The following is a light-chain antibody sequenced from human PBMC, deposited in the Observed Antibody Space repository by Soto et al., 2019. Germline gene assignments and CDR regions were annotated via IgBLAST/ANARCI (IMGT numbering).Light chain of an antibody. CDR1: QNVSTY. Sequence: EIVLTQSPATLSLSPGERATLSCRASQNVSTYLAWYQQKPGQAPRLLIYDASNRATGIPARFRGSGSGTDFTLTISSLEPEAFAVYYCQQRPNWLTFGPGTKVDIK. CDR2: DAS. J-gene: IGKJ3*01. V-gene: IGKV3-11*01. CDR3: QQRPNWLT.